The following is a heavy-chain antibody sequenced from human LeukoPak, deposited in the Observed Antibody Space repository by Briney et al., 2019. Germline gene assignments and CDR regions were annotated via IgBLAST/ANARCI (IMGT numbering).Heavy chain of an antibody. V-gene: IGHV4-39*01. J-gene: IGHJ4*02. D-gene: IGHD1-1*01. CDR1: GASISSGRNY. CDR3: ARHLSGTTMAHYFDH. Sequence: SETLSLTCTVSGASISSGRNYWGWIRQSPGKGLEWIASLYASGTTHYNPSLQSRASVSVDTSKNQFSVRLNSLTAADTAVYYCARHLSGTTMAHYFDHWGQGTVVTVSS. CDR2: LYASGTT.